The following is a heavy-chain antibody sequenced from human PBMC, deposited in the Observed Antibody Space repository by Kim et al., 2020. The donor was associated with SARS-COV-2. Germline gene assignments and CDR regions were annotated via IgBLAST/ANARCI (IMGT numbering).Heavy chain of an antibody. J-gene: IGHJ4*02. D-gene: IGHD6-13*01. Sequence: SVKGRFTISRDDSKNTAYLQMNSLKTEDTAVYYCTRTGGMGIAAAGTEGYWGQGTLVTVSS. CDR3: TRTGGMGIAAAGTEGY. V-gene: IGHV3-73*01.